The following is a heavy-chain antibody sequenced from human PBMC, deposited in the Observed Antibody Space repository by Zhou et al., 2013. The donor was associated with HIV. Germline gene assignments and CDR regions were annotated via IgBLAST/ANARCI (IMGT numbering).Heavy chain of an antibody. V-gene: IGHV1-18*01. Sequence: QVQLLQSGAEVKKPGASVKVSCKASGFTFTGFGISWVRQAPGQGLEWMGWISSYNGHTNYAQKFQGRLTVTTDTSTSTAYMELRSLASDDTAVYYCARAYSTAWYGGGFYLYGPSWGKGTTGLRLL. D-gene: IGHD4-4*01. CDR3: ARAYSTAWYGGGFYLYGPS. J-gene: IGHJ6*04. CDR1: GFTFTGFG. CDR2: ISSYNGHT.